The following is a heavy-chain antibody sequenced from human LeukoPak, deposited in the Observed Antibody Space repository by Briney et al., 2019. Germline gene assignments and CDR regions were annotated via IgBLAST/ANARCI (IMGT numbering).Heavy chain of an antibody. CDR3: AREENVAAATIDY. CDR1: GYTFTAYY. D-gene: IGHD2-21*01. V-gene: IGHV1-2*02. CDR2: MNPNSGVT. J-gene: IGHJ4*02. Sequence: ASLKASCKASGYTFTAYYIHCVRQAPGHQLGWMGWMNPNSGVTIFAQEFQVRVNMTRDTSIYTAYMELRTLRADDTAVYYCAREENVAAATIDYWGQGTLVTVSS.